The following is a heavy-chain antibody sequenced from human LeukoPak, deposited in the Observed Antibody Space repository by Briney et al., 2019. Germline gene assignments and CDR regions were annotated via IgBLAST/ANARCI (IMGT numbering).Heavy chain of an antibody. V-gene: IGHV3-11*04. CDR3: ARENYGSGSYCFDY. CDR1: GFTFSDYY. CDR2: ISTRGSTI. J-gene: IGHJ4*02. D-gene: IGHD3-10*01. Sequence: GGSLRLSCVASGFTFSDYYMSWIRQAPGKGLEWLSYISTRGSTIYYADSVKGRFTISRDNSKNTLYLQMNSLRAEDTAVYYCARENYGSGSYCFDYWGQGTLVTVSS.